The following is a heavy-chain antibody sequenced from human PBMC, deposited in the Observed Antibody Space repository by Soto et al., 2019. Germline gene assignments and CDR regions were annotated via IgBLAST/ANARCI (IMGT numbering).Heavy chain of an antibody. Sequence: ASVKVSCKAAGYTFTGYYMHWVRQAPGQGLEWMGWINPNSGGTNYAQKFQGRVTMTRDTSISTAYTELSRLRSDDTAVYYCAINIAVAGTGRAPYYYGMDVWGQGTRVPVSS. CDR2: INPNSGGT. D-gene: IGHD6-19*01. J-gene: IGHJ6*02. CDR1: GYTFTGYY. CDR3: AINIAVAGTGRAPYYYGMDV. V-gene: IGHV1-2*02.